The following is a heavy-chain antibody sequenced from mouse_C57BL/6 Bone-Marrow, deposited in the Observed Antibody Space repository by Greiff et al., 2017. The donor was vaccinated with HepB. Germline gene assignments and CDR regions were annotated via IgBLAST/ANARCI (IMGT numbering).Heavy chain of an antibody. Sequence: EVQLVESGGGLVQPGGSLKLSCAASGFTFSDYYMYWVRQTPEKRLEWVAYISNGGGSTYYPDTVKGRFTISRDNAKNTLYLQMSRLKSEDTAMYYCARHIPNYYGSTPYAMDYWGQGTSVTVSS. J-gene: IGHJ4*01. D-gene: IGHD1-1*01. V-gene: IGHV5-12*01. CDR2: ISNGGGST. CDR1: GFTFSDYY. CDR3: ARHIPNYYGSTPYAMDY.